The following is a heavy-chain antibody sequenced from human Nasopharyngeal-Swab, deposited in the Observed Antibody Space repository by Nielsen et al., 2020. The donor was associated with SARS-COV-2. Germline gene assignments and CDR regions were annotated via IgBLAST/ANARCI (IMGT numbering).Heavy chain of an antibody. CDR1: GGSINYKY. CDR2: IYYSGST. J-gene: IGHJ6*02. D-gene: IGHD2-8*01. Sequence: SETLSLTCTVSGGSINYKYWTWIRQTPGKGLEWIGHIYYSGSTRYNPSLKSRLTILIDRSKSQFSLKLSSVTAADTAVYYCARHNAHCSNGVCSTYYYHALDVWGQGTTVTVSS. V-gene: IGHV4-59*08. CDR3: ARHNAHCSNGVCSTYYYHALDV.